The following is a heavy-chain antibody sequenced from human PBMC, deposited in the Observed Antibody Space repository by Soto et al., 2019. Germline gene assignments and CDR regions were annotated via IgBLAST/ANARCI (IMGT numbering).Heavy chain of an antibody. Sequence: QVQLVESGGGVVQPXXSLRLSCAASGFTFRSYGMHWVRQAPGKGLEWVAVIWYDGSNKYYADSVKGRFTISRDNSKNTLYLQMNSLRAEDTAVYYCARDGSAAAPFDYWGQGTLVTVSS. J-gene: IGHJ4*02. CDR3: ARDGSAAAPFDY. CDR1: GFTFRSYG. CDR2: IWYDGSNK. V-gene: IGHV3-33*01. D-gene: IGHD6-13*01.